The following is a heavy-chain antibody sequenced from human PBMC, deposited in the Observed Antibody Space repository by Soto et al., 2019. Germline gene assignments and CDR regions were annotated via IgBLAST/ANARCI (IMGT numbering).Heavy chain of an antibody. CDR2: ISYDGSYE. CDR1: GFSFSNYG. CDR3: ARGDKASDGSNL. J-gene: IGHJ4*02. Sequence: QVRLVESGGGVVQPGRSLRLSCEASGFSFSNYGMHWVRQAPGKGLEWVAVISYDGSYEFYADSVKGRFTISRDNSKNTLFLQMNSLRVEDTAVFYCARGDKASDGSNLWGLGTLVTVSS. V-gene: IGHV3-30*03. D-gene: IGHD2-21*01.